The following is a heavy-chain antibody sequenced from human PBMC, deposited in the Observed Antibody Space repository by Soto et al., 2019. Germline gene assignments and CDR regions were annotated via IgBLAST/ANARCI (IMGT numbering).Heavy chain of an antibody. J-gene: IGHJ4*02. Sequence: QVQLVESGGGVVQPGRSLRLSCAASGFTFSSYGMHWVRQAPGKGLEWVAVISYDGSNKYYADSVKGRFTISRDNSKSALYRQMNSLRAEDTAVYYCAKDHVSYGLEFHFDYWGQGTVVTVSS. CDR1: GFTFSSYG. CDR3: AKDHVSYGLEFHFDY. CDR2: ISYDGSNK. D-gene: IGHD5-18*01. V-gene: IGHV3-30*18.